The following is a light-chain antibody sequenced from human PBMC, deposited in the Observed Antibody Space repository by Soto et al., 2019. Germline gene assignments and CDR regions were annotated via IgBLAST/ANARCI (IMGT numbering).Light chain of an antibody. CDR1: QSISSW. Sequence: DIQMTQSPSTLSASVGDRVTITCRASQSISSWLAWYQKKPGKAPKLLIYKASSLESGVPSRFSGSGSGTDFTLTISSLQPDDFATYYCLQYNSYFSFGGWTNVEIK. CDR3: LQYNSYFS. CDR2: KAS. V-gene: IGKV1-5*03. J-gene: IGKJ4*01.